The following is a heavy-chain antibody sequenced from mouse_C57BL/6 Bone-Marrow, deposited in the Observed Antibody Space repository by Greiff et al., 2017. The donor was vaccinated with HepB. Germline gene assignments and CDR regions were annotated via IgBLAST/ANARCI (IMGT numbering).Heavy chain of an antibody. J-gene: IGHJ4*01. CDR1: GYTFTSYW. Sequence: QVQLQQPGAELVKPGASVKMSCKASGYTFTSYWITWVKQRPGQGLEWIGDIYPGSGSTNYNEKFKSKATLTVDTSSSTAYTQLSSLTSEDSAVYYCASRGYSNYVDYAMDYWGQGTSVTVSS. CDR2: IYPGSGST. CDR3: ASRGYSNYVDYAMDY. D-gene: IGHD2-5*01. V-gene: IGHV1-55*01.